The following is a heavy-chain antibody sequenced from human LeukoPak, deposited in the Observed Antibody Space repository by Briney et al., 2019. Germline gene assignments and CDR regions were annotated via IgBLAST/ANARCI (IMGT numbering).Heavy chain of an antibody. V-gene: IGHV3-23*01. J-gene: IGHJ4*02. CDR2: ISGGGGGT. D-gene: IGHD6-19*01. CDR3: AKGRYTSGRNFDH. CDR1: EFTFSNYG. Sequence: PGGSLRLSCAASEFTFSNYGMSWVRQAPGKGKGLEWVSGISGGGGGTYYADSVKGRFTISRDDSKNRLYLQMNSLRAEDTAVYYCAKGRYTSGRNFDHWGQGCLVIVSS.